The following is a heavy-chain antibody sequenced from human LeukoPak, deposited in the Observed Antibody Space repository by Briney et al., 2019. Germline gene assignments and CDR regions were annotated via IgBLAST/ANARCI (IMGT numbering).Heavy chain of an antibody. D-gene: IGHD2-15*01. CDR2: ITGSGGGT. J-gene: IGHJ5*02. V-gene: IGHV3-23*01. Sequence: GGSLRLSCGGSGFPFYSFGMTWVRQAPGKGLEWVATITGSGGGTYYGESVKGRFTLSRDNSGNIMYLDLDNLRIEDTAVYFCAKDRVCSGGGCLGWLDPWGPGTRVIVSS. CDR1: GFPFYSFG. CDR3: AKDRVCSGGGCLGWLDP.